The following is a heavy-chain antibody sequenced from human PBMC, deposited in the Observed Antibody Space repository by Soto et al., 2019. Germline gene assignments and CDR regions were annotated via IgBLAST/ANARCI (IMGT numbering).Heavy chain of an antibody. Sequence: ESGGGVVQPGRSLRLSCAASGFTFNSYGVHWVRQGPGNGLEWVAFISYDSTKTYYADSVKGRFTISRDNSNSALYVQMNSLTGEDTAVYYCARTRSAWSDFHYYSLDVWGQGTTVTVSS. J-gene: IGHJ6*02. D-gene: IGHD1-26*01. CDR3: ARTRSAWSDFHYYSLDV. CDR1: GFTFNSYG. V-gene: IGHV3-30*03. CDR2: ISYDSTKT.